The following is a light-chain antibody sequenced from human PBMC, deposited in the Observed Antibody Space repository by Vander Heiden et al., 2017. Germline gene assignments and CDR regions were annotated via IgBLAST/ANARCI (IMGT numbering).Light chain of an antibody. J-gene: IGLJ1*01. Sequence: QSALTQPRSVSGAPGQSVTISCTGTSSDVGDHNYVSWYQQHPGKAPKLIIYDVSKRPSGVPDRFSGSKSGNTASLTISGLQAEDEADYYCCSYAGRYSYVFGTGTKVAVL. V-gene: IGLV2-11*01. CDR1: SSDVGDHNY. CDR3: CSYAGRYSYV. CDR2: DVS.